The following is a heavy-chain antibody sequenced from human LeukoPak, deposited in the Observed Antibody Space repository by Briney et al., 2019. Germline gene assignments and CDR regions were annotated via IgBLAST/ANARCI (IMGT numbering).Heavy chain of an antibody. J-gene: IGHJ4*02. Sequence: ASVTDSCKASGYTFTGYYMHWVRQAPGQGLEWMGWINPNSGGTNYAQKFQGRVTMTRDTSISTAYMELSRLRSDDTAVYYCARDYYCGGDCYAFDYWGQGTLVTVSS. CDR1: GYTFTGYY. CDR2: INPNSGGT. CDR3: ARDYYCGGDCYAFDY. V-gene: IGHV1-2*02. D-gene: IGHD2-21*02.